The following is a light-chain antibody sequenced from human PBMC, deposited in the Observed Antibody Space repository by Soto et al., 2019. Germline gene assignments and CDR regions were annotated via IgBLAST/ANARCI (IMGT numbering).Light chain of an antibody. J-gene: IGKJ2*01. CDR3: QQYNTYSYT. CDR1: QSISSW. V-gene: IGKV1-5*01. CDR2: DAS. Sequence: DIQMTQSPSALSASVGDRVTITCRASQSISSWLAWYQQKPGKAPKLLIYDASSLESRVPSRFSSSGSGTEFTRTISGLRPDEFEPYYCQQYNTYSYTFGQGTKLEIK.